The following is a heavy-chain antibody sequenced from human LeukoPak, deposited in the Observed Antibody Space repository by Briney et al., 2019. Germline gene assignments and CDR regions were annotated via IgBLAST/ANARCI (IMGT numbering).Heavy chain of an antibody. J-gene: IGHJ4*02. D-gene: IGHD3-9*01. CDR3: ARERYFDWRIDY. CDR2: IYHSGST. V-gene: IGHV4-30-2*01. CDR1: GGSISSGGYS. Sequence: SQTLSLTCAVSGGSISSGGYSWSWIRQPPGKGLEWIGYIYHSGSTYYNPSLKSRVTISVDRSKNQFSLKLSSVTAVDTAVYYCARERYFDWRIDYWGQGTLVTVSS.